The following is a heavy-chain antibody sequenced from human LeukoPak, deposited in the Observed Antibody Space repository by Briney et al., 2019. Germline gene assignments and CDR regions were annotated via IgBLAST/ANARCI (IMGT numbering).Heavy chain of an antibody. CDR3: ATSKHNDPQVVQRIDY. CDR2: ISGSGDTT. D-gene: IGHD2-2*01. V-gene: IGHV3-23*01. J-gene: IGHJ4*02. Sequence: PGGSLRLSCTASRFTFSSYAMSWVRQAPGKGLEWVSSISGSGDTTYYTCAVKGRFTISGDNSKNALYLQKSTLRPHNTAVYSCATSKHNDPQVVQRIDYWGQGPLIPVSS. CDR1: RFTFSSYA.